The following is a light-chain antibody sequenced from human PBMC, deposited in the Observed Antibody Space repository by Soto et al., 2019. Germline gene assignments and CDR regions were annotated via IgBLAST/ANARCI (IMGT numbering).Light chain of an antibody. CDR2: GAS. V-gene: IGKV3-20*01. Sequence: EIVLTQSPGTLSLSPGERATLSCRASQSIDSNYLAWYQQKPGQAPRLLIYGASSRATDIPDRFGGSGSGTDFTLTISRLEPEDFAVYYCQHYGSSPFTFGPGTKVDIK. CDR3: QHYGSSPFT. CDR1: QSIDSNY. J-gene: IGKJ3*01.